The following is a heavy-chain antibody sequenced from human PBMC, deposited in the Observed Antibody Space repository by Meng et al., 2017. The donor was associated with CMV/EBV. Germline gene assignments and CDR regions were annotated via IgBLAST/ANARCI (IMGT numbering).Heavy chain of an antibody. J-gene: IGHJ4*02. CDR1: GFTFSSYW. CDR2: IKQDGSEK. Sequence: GESLKISCAASGFTFSSYWMSWVRQAPGKGLEWVANIKQDGSEKYYVDSVKGRFTISRDNAKNSLYLQMNSLRAEDTAVYYCARDPDGSSLYYYYFDYWGQGTLVTVSS. D-gene: IGHD3-10*01. V-gene: IGHV3-7*01. CDR3: ARDPDGSSLYYYYFDY.